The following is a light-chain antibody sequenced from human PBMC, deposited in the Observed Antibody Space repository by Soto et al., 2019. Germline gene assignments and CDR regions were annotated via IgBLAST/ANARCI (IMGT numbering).Light chain of an antibody. CDR1: SSDVGAYNY. V-gene: IGLV2-14*01. Sequence: QSVLTQPASVSGSLGQSITIFCNGTSSDVGAYNYVSWYQQHPGKAPKLMIYEVSNRPSGVSHRFSGSKSDNTASLTISGLQTDDEADYCCSSYTSSRTLVFGTGTKVTVL. CDR2: EVS. CDR3: SSYTSSRTLV. J-gene: IGLJ1*01.